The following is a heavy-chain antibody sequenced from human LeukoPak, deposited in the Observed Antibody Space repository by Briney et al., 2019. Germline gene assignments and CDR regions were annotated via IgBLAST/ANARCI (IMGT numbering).Heavy chain of an antibody. CDR1: GGSISSYY. J-gene: IGHJ4*02. Sequence: SETLSLTWTVSGGSISSYYWSWIRQPPGKGLEWIGYIYYSGSTNYNPSLKSRVTISVDTSKNQFSLKLSSVTAADTAVYYSARDSLLGNYFDYWGQGTLVTVSS. D-gene: IGHD2-15*01. CDR2: IYYSGST. CDR3: ARDSLLGNYFDY. V-gene: IGHV4-59*01.